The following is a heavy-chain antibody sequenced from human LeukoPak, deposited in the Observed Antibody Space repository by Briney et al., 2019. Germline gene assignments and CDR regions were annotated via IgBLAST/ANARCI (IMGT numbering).Heavy chain of an antibody. Sequence: SVKVSCKASGGTFSSYAISWVRQAPGQGLEWMGRIIPILGIANYAQKFQGGVTITADKSTSTAYMELSSLRSEDTAVYYCAPYDILTGYPNWFDPWGQGTLVTVSS. V-gene: IGHV1-69*04. D-gene: IGHD3-9*01. CDR3: APYDILTGYPNWFDP. CDR1: GGTFSSYA. J-gene: IGHJ5*02. CDR2: IIPILGIA.